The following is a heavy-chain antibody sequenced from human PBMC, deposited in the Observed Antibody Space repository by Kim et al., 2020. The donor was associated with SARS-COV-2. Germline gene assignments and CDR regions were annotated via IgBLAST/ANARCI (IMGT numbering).Heavy chain of an antibody. D-gene: IGHD3-9*01. CDR1: GGSISSSSYY. J-gene: IGHJ5*02. Sequence: SETLSLTCTVSGGSISSSSYYWGWIRQPPGKGLEWIGSIYYSGSTYYNPSLKSRVTISVDTSKNQFSLKLSSVTAADTAVYYCARDRGARYFDWLGDYKEVWFDPWGQGTLVTVSS. CDR2: IYYSGST. CDR3: ARDRGARYFDWLGDYKEVWFDP. V-gene: IGHV4-39*07.